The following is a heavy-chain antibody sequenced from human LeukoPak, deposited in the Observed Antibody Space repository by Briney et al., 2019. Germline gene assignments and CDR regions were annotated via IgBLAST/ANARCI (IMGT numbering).Heavy chain of an antibody. CDR1: GFTFSSYW. Sequence: TGGSLRLSCEASGFTFSSYWMSWVRQAPGKGLEWVANIKTDGSEKYYVDSVKGRFTISRDNAKNSLYLQMNSLRAEDTAVYYCARDQRSTSIPSYYGMDVWGQGTTVTVSS. CDR2: IKTDGSEK. V-gene: IGHV3-7*03. D-gene: IGHD2-2*01. CDR3: ARDQRSTSIPSYYGMDV. J-gene: IGHJ6*02.